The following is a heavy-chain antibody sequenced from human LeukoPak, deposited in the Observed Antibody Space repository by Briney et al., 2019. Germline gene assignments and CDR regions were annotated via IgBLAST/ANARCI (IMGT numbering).Heavy chain of an antibody. J-gene: IGHJ5*02. Sequence: GESLKISCKASGYSFTTYWIGWVRQLPGKGLEWMGIIYPGDSDTRYSPSFQGQVTFSADKSISTAYLQWSSLKASDTAMYYCARDYGDYSWFDPWGQGTLVTVSS. D-gene: IGHD4-17*01. CDR3: ARDYGDYSWFDP. V-gene: IGHV5-51*01. CDR1: GYSFTTYW. CDR2: IYPGDSDT.